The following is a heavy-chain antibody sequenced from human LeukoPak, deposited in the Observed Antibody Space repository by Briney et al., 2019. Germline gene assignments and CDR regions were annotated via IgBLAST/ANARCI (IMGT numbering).Heavy chain of an antibody. J-gene: IGHJ4*02. Sequence: GGSLRLSCAASGFTFSSYAMSWVRQAPGKGLEWVSAISGGGGSTYYADSVKGRFTISRDNSKNTLYLQMNSLRAEDTAVYCCAKAGTGTTYGCFDYWGQGTLVTVSS. CDR3: AKAGTGTTYGCFDY. CDR2: ISGGGGST. D-gene: IGHD1-1*01. V-gene: IGHV3-23*01. CDR1: GFTFSSYA.